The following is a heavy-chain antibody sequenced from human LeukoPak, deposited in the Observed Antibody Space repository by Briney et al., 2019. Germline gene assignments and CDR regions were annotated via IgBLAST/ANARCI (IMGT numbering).Heavy chain of an antibody. CDR1: GFTFRSYS. Sequence: GGSLRLSCAASGFTFRSYSMHWVRQAPGKGLEWVAIIFSDGIRKYYADSVKGRFTISRDISRSTLYLEMNSLSAEDTAVYYCARASGPIKKNRFDQWGQGTLVTVSS. CDR3: ARASGPIKKNRFDQ. V-gene: IGHV3-33*08. J-gene: IGHJ4*02. D-gene: IGHD1-26*01. CDR2: IFSDGIRK.